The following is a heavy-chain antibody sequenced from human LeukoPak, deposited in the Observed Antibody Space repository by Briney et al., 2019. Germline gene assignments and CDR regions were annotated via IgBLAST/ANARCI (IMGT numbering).Heavy chain of an antibody. Sequence: GGSLRLSCAASGFTFSSYAMSWVRQAPGKGLEWVSAISGSGGSTYYADSVKGRFTISRDNSKNTLYLQMNSLRAEDTAVYYCAKVHPRAIAAAGVTFDYWGQGTPVTVSS. J-gene: IGHJ4*02. CDR1: GFTFSSYA. CDR3: AKVHPRAIAAAGVTFDY. D-gene: IGHD6-13*01. CDR2: ISGSGGST. V-gene: IGHV3-23*01.